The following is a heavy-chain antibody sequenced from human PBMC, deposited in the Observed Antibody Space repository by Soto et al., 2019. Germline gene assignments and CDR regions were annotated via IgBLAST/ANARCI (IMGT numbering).Heavy chain of an antibody. J-gene: IGHJ6*04. CDR1: GFTVSSNY. CDR2: IYSGSST. Sequence: EVQLVESGGGLVQPGGSLRLSCAASGFTVSSNYMSWVRQAPGKGLEWVSFIYSGSSTYYAESVKGRFTISRDNSKNTLYLQMNSLRAEDMAVYYCARARNTLYGMDVWGKGTTVTVSS. V-gene: IGHV3-66*01. D-gene: IGHD2-2*02. CDR3: ARARNTLYGMDV.